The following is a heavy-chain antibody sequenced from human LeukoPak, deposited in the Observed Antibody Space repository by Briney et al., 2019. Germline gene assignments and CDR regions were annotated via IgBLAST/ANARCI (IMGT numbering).Heavy chain of an antibody. D-gene: IGHD3-9*01. Sequence: PGGSLRLSCAASGFTFSSYAMSWVRQAPGKGLEWVSVISGGGGSTFYTDSVKGRFTISRDNSKNTLYLQMNTLRVEDTAVYYCTRDLMDYDVSTGLHHYYMDVWGQGTTVTVSS. V-gene: IGHV3-23*01. CDR1: GFTFSSYA. CDR3: TRDLMDYDVSTGLHHYYMDV. J-gene: IGHJ6*02. CDR2: ISGGGGST.